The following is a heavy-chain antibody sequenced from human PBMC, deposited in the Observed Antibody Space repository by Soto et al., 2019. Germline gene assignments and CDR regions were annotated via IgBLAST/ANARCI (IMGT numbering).Heavy chain of an antibody. V-gene: IGHV4-59*01. CDR1: GGSISSYY. CDR2: IYYSGST. CDR3: ASGKKGYSSSWYLWFDP. Sequence: PSETLSLTCTVSGGSISSYYWSWIRQPPGKGLEWIGFIYYSGSTNYNPSLKSRVTISVDTSKNQFSLKLSSVTAADTAVYYCASGKKGYSSSWYLWFDPWGKGTLVTVS. J-gene: IGHJ5*02. D-gene: IGHD6-13*01.